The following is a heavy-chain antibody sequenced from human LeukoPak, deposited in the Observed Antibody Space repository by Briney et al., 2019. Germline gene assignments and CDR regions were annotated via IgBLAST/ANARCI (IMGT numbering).Heavy chain of an antibody. Sequence: SETLSLTCTGSGGSISGYYWSWVRQPPGKGLEGIGYIYYSGSTNYNPALKSRLTISVDTSKNQFSLRLSSVTAADTAVYYCARETVTTTNGMDVWGKGTTVTVSS. J-gene: IGHJ6*04. CDR1: GGSISGYY. CDR3: ARETVTTTNGMDV. D-gene: IGHD4-17*01. V-gene: IGHV4-59*01. CDR2: IYYSGST.